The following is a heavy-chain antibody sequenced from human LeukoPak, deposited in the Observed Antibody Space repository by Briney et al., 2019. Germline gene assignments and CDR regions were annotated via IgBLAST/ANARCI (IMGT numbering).Heavy chain of an antibody. D-gene: IGHD1-26*01. CDR1: GYTFTDYY. CDR2: INPKSGGT. J-gene: IGHJ4*02. CDR3: ARGRDSGSHTYYFDY. V-gene: IGHV1-2*02. Sequence: ASVKVSCKASGYTFTDYYIHWVRQAPGQGLELMAWINPKSGGTNYAQKFQGRVTMTRDTSISTVYMEVSGLRSDDTAVYYCARGRDSGSHTYYFDYWGQGTLVTVSS.